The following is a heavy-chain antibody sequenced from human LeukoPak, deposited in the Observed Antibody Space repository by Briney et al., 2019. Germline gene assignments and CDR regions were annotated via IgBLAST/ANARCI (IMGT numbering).Heavy chain of an antibody. D-gene: IGHD3-22*01. V-gene: IGHV4-61*02. J-gene: IGHJ4*02. Sequence: SETLSLTYTVSGGSISSGSYYWSWIRQPAGKGLEWIGRIYTSGSTNYNPSLKSRVTISVDTSKNQFSLKLSSVTAADTAVYYCAREYDSSGYYSPSWGQGTLVTVSS. CDR1: GGSISSGSYY. CDR2: IYTSGST. CDR3: AREYDSSGYYSPS.